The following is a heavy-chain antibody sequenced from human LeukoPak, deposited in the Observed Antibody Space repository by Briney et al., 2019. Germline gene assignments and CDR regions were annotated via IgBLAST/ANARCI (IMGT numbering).Heavy chain of an antibody. V-gene: IGHV4-4*02. CDR1: TDSITSNW. J-gene: IGHJ4*02. CDR3: AKEIVGAPTPGAY. D-gene: IGHD1-26*01. Sequence: MPSETLSLTCAVSTDSITSNWWSWVRQPPGKGLEWIGEVHKSGSTNYYPSLQSRVTISIDKSKNQIALELTSVTAADTAVYYCAKEIVGAPTPGAYWGQGILVTVSS. CDR2: VHKSGST.